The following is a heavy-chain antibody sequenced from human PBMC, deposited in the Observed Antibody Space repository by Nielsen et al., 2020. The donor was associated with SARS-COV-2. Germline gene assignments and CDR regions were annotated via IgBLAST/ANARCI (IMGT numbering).Heavy chain of an antibody. CDR2: INPSGGST. J-gene: IGHJ4*02. V-gene: IGHV1-46*01. CDR3: ASSWVPAATFDY. D-gene: IGHD2-2*01. Sequence: ASVKVSCKASGYTFTSYYMHWVRQAPGQGLEWMGIINPSGGSTSYAQKFQGRVTMTRDTSTSTVYMELSSLRSEDTAVYYCASSWVPAATFDYWGQGTLVTVSS. CDR1: GYTFTSYY.